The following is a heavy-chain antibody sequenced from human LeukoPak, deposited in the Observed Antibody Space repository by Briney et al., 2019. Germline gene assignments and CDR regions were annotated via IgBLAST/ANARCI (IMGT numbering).Heavy chain of an antibody. Sequence: PSETLSLTCTVSGGSISSYYWSWIRQPPGKGLEWIGYIYYCGSTNYNPSLKSRVTISVDTSKNQFSLKLSSVTAADTAVYYCARDNWNYGSSMDVWGQGTTVTVSS. CDR2: IYYCGST. CDR3: ARDNWNYGSSMDV. V-gene: IGHV4-59*01. CDR1: GGSISSYY. J-gene: IGHJ6*02. D-gene: IGHD1-7*01.